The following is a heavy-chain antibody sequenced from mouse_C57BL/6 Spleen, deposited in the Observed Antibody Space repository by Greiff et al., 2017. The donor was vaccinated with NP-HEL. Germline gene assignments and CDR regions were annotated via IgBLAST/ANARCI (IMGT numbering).Heavy chain of an antibody. J-gene: IGHJ4*01. CDR1: GFSLTSYA. D-gene: IGHD2-5*01. Sequence: VKLMESGPGLVAPSQSLSITCTVSGFSLTSYAISWVRQPPGKGLEWLGVIWTGGGTNYNSALKSRLSISKDNSKSQVFLKMNSLQTDDTARYYCARKSSGGSNGARDYWGQGTSVTVSS. CDR2: IWTGGGT. CDR3: ARKSSGGSNGARDY. V-gene: IGHV2-9-1*01.